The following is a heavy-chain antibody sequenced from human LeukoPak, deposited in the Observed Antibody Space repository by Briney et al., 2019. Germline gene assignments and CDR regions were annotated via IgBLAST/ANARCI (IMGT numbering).Heavy chain of an antibody. D-gene: IGHD3-22*01. Sequence: SETLSLTCTVSGGSISSYYWSWIRQPPGKGLEWIGYIYYSGSTNYNPSLKSRVTISVDTSKNQFSLKLSSVTAADTAVYYCARNYYDSSGYYASGWYFDLWGRGTLVTVSS. CDR3: ARNYYDSSGYYASGWYFDL. J-gene: IGHJ2*01. CDR2: IYYSGST. CDR1: GGSISSYY. V-gene: IGHV4-59*01.